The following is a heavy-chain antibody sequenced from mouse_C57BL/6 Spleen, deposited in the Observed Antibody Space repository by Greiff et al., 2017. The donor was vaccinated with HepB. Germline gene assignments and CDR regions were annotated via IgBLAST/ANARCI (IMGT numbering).Heavy chain of an antibody. D-gene: IGHD1-1*01. CDR1: GYTFTSYW. CDR2: IDPSDSET. Sequence: QVQLQQTGAELVRPGSSVKLSCKASGYTFTSYWMHWVKQRPIQGLEWIGNIDPSDSETHYNQKFKDKATLTVDKSSSTAYMQLSSLTSEDSAVYYCAREGYYGSSLSPMDYWGQGTSVTVSS. J-gene: IGHJ4*01. CDR3: AREGYYGSSLSPMDY. V-gene: IGHV1-52*01.